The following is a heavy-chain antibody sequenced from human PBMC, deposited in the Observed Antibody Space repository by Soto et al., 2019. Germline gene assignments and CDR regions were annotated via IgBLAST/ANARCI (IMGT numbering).Heavy chain of an antibody. J-gene: IGHJ4*02. D-gene: IGHD3-10*01. V-gene: IGHV1-69*01. CDR1: GGTFSSYA. CDR3: AREGRYGSGRYLDC. Sequence: QVQLVQSGAEVKKPGSSVKVSCKASGGTFSSYAISWVRQAPGQGLEWMGGIIPIFGTANYAQKFQGRVTITADESTSTAYMGLSSMRSEDTAVYYCAREGRYGSGRYLDCWGQGTLVTVSS. CDR2: IIPIFGTA.